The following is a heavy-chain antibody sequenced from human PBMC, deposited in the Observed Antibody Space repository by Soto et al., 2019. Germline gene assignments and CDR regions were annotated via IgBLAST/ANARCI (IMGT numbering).Heavy chain of an antibody. D-gene: IGHD5-12*01. V-gene: IGHV1-58*02. CDR3: AASKWLRFSAFDY. CDR2: IVVGSGNT. CDR1: GFTFTSSA. J-gene: IGHJ4*02. Sequence: SVKVSCKASGFTFTSSAMQWVRQARGQRLEWIGWIVVGSGNTNYAQKFQERVTITRDMSTSTAYMELSSLRSEDTAVYYCAASKWLRFSAFDYWGQGTLVTVSS.